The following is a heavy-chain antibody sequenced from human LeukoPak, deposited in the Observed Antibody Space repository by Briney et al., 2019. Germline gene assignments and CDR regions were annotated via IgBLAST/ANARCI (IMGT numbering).Heavy chain of an antibody. CDR1: GYTFTSYV. V-gene: IGHV1-8*01. CDR3: ARGTKIRGYSGYDYGYYFDY. D-gene: IGHD5-12*01. Sequence: ASVKVSCKASGYTFTSYVINWVRQATGQGLEWMRWMNPNSGNTGYAQKFQGRVTMTRNTSISTAYMELSSLRSEDTAVYYCARGTKIRGYSGYDYGYYFDYWGQGTLVTVSS. CDR2: MNPNSGNT. J-gene: IGHJ4*02.